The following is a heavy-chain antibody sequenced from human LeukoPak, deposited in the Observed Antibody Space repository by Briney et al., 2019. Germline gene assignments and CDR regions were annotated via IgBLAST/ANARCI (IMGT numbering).Heavy chain of an antibody. CDR2: IYYSGST. D-gene: IGHD1-26*01. CDR3: ARHDGGSYGNWFDP. V-gene: IGHV4-61*05. CDR1: GGSISGRSYF. Sequence: PSETLSLTCSVSGGSISGRSYFWSWIRQPPGRGLEWIGYIYYSGSTKYNPSLKSRVTISVDTSKNQFSLKLNSVTAADTAVYYCARHDGGSYGNWFDPWGQGTLVTVSS. J-gene: IGHJ5*02.